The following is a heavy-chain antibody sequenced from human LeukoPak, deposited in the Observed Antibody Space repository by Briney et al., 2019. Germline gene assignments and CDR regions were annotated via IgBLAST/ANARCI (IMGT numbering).Heavy chain of an antibody. J-gene: IGHJ4*02. V-gene: IGHV3-73*01. CDR2: VRSTANGYAT. D-gene: IGHD3-10*01. CDR1: GFTFSGSA. Sequence: GGSLRLSCAASGFTFSGSALHWVRQASGKGLEWVGRVRSTANGYATAYAASVKGRFTISRDDSKNTAYLQMDSLKTEDTAVYYCTGNYYGSGSYADFDYWGQGTLVTVSS. CDR3: TGNYYGSGSYADFDY.